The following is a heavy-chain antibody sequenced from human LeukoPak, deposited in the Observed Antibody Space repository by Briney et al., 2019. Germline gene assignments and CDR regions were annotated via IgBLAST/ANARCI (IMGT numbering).Heavy chain of an antibody. CDR3: AKDLVAGTSEVESDGV. J-gene: IGHJ4*02. CDR2: TSSSDSGT. V-gene: IGHV3-23*01. Sequence: YPGGSLRLSCVASGFPLSSFAMSWVRQTPERGLEWVSATSSSDSGTYHADSVKGRFTISRDNSKNTLYLQMNSLRAEDTAVYYCAKDLVAGTSEVESDGVWGQGTLVTVSS. D-gene: IGHD1-7*01. CDR1: GFPLSSFA.